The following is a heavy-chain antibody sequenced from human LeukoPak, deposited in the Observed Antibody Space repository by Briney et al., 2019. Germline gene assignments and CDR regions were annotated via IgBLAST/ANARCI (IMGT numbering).Heavy chain of an antibody. Sequence: GGSLRLSCAASGFRFSTSAMSWVRQAPGKELEWVSGISDSGASTFYADSVKGRFTVSRDDSKNTLYLQMNSLRGDDTAVYYCAKDGTSYYYIYYWGQGTLVTVSS. D-gene: IGHD2/OR15-2a*01. CDR3: AKDGTSYYYIYY. J-gene: IGHJ4*02. CDR2: ISDSGAST. V-gene: IGHV3-23*01. CDR1: GFRFSTSA.